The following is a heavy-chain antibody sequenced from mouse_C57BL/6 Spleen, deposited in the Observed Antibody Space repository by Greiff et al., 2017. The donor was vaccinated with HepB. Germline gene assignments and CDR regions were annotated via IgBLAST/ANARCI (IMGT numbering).Heavy chain of an antibody. D-gene: IGHD3-2*01. J-gene: IGHJ4*01. Sequence: EVQLQQSGPELVKPGASVKISCKASGYTFTDYYMNWVKQSHGKSLEWIGDINPNNGGTSYNQKFKGKATLTVDKSSSTAYMELRSLTSEDSAVYYCARLGKTDAMDYWGQGTSVTVSS. CDR1: GYTFTDYY. V-gene: IGHV1-26*01. CDR3: ARLGKTDAMDY. CDR2: INPNNGGT.